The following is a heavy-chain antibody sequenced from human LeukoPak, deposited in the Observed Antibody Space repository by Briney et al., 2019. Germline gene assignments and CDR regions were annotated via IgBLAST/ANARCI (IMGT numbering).Heavy chain of an antibody. CDR1: GASISGSSHYF. D-gene: IGHD6-13*01. V-gene: IGHV4-39*07. Sequence: SETLSLTCTVSGASISGSSHYFWGWIRQTPGKGLEWIGSIYYSGITYYTPSLKSRLTISVDTSRNQFSLKLSSVTAADTAVYYCARDTHHSSSYRRAFDYWGQGTLVTVSS. CDR2: IYYSGIT. CDR3: ARDTHHSSSYRRAFDY. J-gene: IGHJ4*02.